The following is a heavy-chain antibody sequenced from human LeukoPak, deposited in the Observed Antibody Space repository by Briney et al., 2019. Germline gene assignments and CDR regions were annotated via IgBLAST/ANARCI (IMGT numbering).Heavy chain of an antibody. Sequence: GASVKVSCKASGGTFSSYAISWVRQAPGQGLEWMGGIIPIFGTANYAQKFQGRVTITTDESTSTAYMELRSLRSDDTAVYYCASSLNYGPFAFDIWGQGTMVTVSS. CDR2: IIPIFGTA. CDR3: ASSLNYGPFAFDI. D-gene: IGHD3-10*01. J-gene: IGHJ3*02. CDR1: GGTFSSYA. V-gene: IGHV1-69*05.